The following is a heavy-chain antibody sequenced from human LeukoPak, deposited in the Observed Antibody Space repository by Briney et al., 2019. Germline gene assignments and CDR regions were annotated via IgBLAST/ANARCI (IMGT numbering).Heavy chain of an antibody. J-gene: IGHJ4*02. Sequence: SETLSLTCAVYGGSFSGYYWSWIRQPPGKGLEWIGEINHSGSTNYNPSLKSRVTISVDTSKNQFSLKLSSVTAADTAVYYCASAQSLTMVRGVPDYWGQGTLVTVSS. CDR1: GGSFSGYY. CDR3: ASAQSLTMVRGVPDY. D-gene: IGHD3-10*01. V-gene: IGHV4-34*01. CDR2: INHSGST.